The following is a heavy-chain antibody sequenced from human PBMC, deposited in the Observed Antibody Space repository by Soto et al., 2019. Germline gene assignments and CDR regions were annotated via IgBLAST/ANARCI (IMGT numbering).Heavy chain of an antibody. CDR1: GGSISSSSYY. Sequence: SETLSLTCTVSGGSISSSSYYWGWIRQPPGKGLEWIGSIYYSGSTYYNPSLKSRVTISVDTSKNQFSLKLSSVTAADTAVYYCATYCSGGSCYLGNWFDPWGQGTLVTVSS. CDR2: IYYSGST. J-gene: IGHJ5*02. D-gene: IGHD2-15*01. V-gene: IGHV4-39*01. CDR3: ATYCSGGSCYLGNWFDP.